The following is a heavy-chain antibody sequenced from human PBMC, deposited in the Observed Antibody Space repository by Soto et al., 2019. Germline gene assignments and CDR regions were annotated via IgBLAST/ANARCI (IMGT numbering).Heavy chain of an antibody. D-gene: IGHD6-25*01. CDR2: ISYDGSNK. J-gene: IGHJ6*02. CDR3: AKDLLRPGRAYGMDV. V-gene: IGHV3-30*18. CDR1: GFTFSSYG. Sequence: QVQLVESGGGVVQPGRSLRLSCAASGFTFSSYGMHWVRQAPGKGLEWVAVISYDGSNKYYADSVKGRFTISRDNSKNTLYLQMXSXRAEDTAVYYCAKDLLRPGRAYGMDVWGQGTTVTVSS.